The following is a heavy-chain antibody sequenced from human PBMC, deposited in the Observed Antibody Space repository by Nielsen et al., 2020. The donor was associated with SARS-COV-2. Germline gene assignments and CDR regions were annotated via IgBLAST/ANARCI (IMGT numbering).Heavy chain of an antibody. D-gene: IGHD3-10*01. Sequence: GESLKISCAASGFTFSSYDLHWVRQAAGRGLEWVSGVGTAGDTYYPGSVKGRFTISRENAKNSLYLQMNSLRAEDTAVYYCARDQTNVLLWFGELLDHAFDIWGQGTMVTVSS. J-gene: IGHJ3*02. CDR2: VGTAGDT. CDR1: GFTFSSYD. V-gene: IGHV3-13*04. CDR3: ARDQTNVLLWFGELLDHAFDI.